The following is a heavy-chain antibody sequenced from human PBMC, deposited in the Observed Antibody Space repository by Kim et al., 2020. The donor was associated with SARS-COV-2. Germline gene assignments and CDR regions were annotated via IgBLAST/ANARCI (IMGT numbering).Heavy chain of an antibody. J-gene: IGHJ5*02. V-gene: IGHV4-34*01. CDR2: INHSGST. Sequence: SETLSLTCAVYGGSFSGYYWSWIRQPPGKGLEWIGEINHSGSTNYNPSLKSRVTISVDTSKNQFSLKLSSVTAADTAVYYCARGGKQKLGHRFDPWGQGTLVTVSS. D-gene: IGHD6-13*01. CDR1: GGSFSGYY. CDR3: ARGGKQKLGHRFDP.